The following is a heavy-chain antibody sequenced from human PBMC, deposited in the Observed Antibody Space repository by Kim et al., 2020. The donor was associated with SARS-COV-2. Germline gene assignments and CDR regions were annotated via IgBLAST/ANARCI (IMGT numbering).Heavy chain of an antibody. CDR2: ISGSGGST. V-gene: IGHV3-23*01. D-gene: IGHD6-19*01. CDR3: AKGGYSSGWYVLGVDWFDP. CDR1: GFTFSSYA. J-gene: IGHJ5*02. Sequence: GGSLRLSCAASGFTFSSYAMSWVRQAPGKGLEWVSAISGSGGSTYYADSVKGRFTISRDNSKNTLYLQMNSLRAEDTAVYYCAKGGYSSGWYVLGVDWFDPWGQGTLVTVSS.